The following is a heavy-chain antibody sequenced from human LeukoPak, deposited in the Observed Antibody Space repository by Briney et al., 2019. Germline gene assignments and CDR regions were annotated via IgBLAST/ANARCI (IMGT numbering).Heavy chain of an antibody. CDR3: ARVRQSGSPLDY. D-gene: IGHD1-26*01. J-gene: IGHJ4*02. Sequence: GGSLRLSCAASGFTFSDYYMIWIRQAPGKGLEWLSYISKSGDNANYADSVKGRFTISRDNAKNSLYLQINSLRAEDTAVYYCARVRQSGSPLDYWGQGTLVTVSS. CDR1: GFTFSDYY. V-gene: IGHV3-11*05. CDR2: ISKSGDNA.